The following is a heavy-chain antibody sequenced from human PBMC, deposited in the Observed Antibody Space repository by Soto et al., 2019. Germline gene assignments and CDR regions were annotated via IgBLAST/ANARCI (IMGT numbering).Heavy chain of an antibody. J-gene: IGHJ4*02. Sequence: QVQLVQSGAEVKKPGSSVKVSCKASGGTFSSYAISWVRQTPGQGLEWMGGIIPIFGTANYAQKFQGRVTITADESTSTAYMELSSLRSEDTAVYYCARGAYSSGWYRGPTDYWGQGTLVTVSS. V-gene: IGHV1-69*01. D-gene: IGHD6-19*01. CDR1: GGTFSSYA. CDR3: ARGAYSSGWYRGPTDY. CDR2: IIPIFGTA.